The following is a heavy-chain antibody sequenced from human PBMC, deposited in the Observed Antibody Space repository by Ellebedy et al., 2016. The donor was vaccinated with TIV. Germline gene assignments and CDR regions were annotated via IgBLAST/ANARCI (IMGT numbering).Heavy chain of an antibody. CDR1: GGSISSSSYY. Sequence: MPSETLSLTCTVSGGSISSSSYYWGWIRHPPGKGLEWIGSINYSGSTYYNPSLKSRVTISVDTSKNQFSLKLSSVTAADKAVYYCASNPNDPIFVVLTNYFDQWGQGILVTVSS. J-gene: IGHJ4*02. CDR2: INYSGST. D-gene: IGHD3-22*01. CDR3: ASNPNDPIFVVLTNYFDQ. V-gene: IGHV4-39*01.